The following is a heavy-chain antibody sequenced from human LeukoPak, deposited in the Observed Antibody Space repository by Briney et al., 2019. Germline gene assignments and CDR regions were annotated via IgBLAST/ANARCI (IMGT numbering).Heavy chain of an antibody. Sequence: PGGSLRLSCAASGFTFSSYEMNWVRQAPGKGLEWVSYISSSGSTIYYADSVKGRFTISRDNAKNSLYLQMNSLRAEDTAVCYCARTSGSYGYYFDYWGQGTLVTVSS. CDR1: GFTFSSYE. D-gene: IGHD1-26*01. CDR2: ISSSGSTI. CDR3: ARTSGSYGYYFDY. J-gene: IGHJ4*02. V-gene: IGHV3-48*03.